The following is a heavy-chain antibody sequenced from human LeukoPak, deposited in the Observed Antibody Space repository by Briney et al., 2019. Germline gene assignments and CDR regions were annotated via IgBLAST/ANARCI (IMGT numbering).Heavy chain of an antibody. Sequence: GGSLRLSCAASGFPFSSYAMNWVRQAPGKGLEWVSIIFGSGDTTYYADSVKGRFTVSRDNSKNMLYLQMNSLRAEDPALYYCAKTGGIAAAHWGQGTLVTVSS. J-gene: IGHJ4*02. V-gene: IGHV3-23*01. D-gene: IGHD6-13*01. CDR2: IFGSGDTT. CDR3: AKTGGIAAAH. CDR1: GFPFSSYA.